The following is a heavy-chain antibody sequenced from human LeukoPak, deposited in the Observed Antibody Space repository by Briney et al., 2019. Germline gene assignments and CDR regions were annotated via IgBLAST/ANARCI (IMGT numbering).Heavy chain of an antibody. V-gene: IGHV3-7*01. CDR3: ARDRIVVVTAVKNDAFHI. J-gene: IGHJ3*02. CDR1: GFTVSSNY. CDR2: IKQDGSER. Sequence: GGSLRLSCAASGFTVSSNYMSWVRQAPGKGLEWVANIKQDGSERYYVDSVKGRFTISRDNAKNSLYLQMNSLRAEDTAVYYCARDRIVVVTAVKNDAFHIWGQGTMVTVSS. D-gene: IGHD2-21*02.